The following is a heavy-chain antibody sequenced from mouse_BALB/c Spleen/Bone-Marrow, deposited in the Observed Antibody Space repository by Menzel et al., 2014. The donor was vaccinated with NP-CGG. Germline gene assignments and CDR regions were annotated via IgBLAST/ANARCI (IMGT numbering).Heavy chain of an antibody. CDR3: VRSREYYFDY. D-gene: IGHD1-1*01. CDR2: IDPANGNT. Sequence: VQLKESGAEPVKPGASVKLSCTASGFNIKDTYMHWVKQRPEQGLEWIGRIDPANGNTKYDPKFQGKATITADTSSNTAYLQLSSLTSEDTAVYYCVRSREYYFDYWGQGTTLTVSS. J-gene: IGHJ2*01. CDR1: GFNIKDTY. V-gene: IGHV14-3*02.